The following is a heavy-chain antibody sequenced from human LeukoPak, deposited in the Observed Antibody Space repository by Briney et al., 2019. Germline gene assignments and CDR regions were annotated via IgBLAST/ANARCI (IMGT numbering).Heavy chain of an antibody. CDR3: ARGLRFLEWLPVSS. Sequence: SETLSLTCTVSGGSISSYYWSWIRQPPGKGLEWIGYIYYSGSTNYNPSLKSRVTISVGTSKNQFSLRLSSVTAADTAVYYCARGLRFLEWLPVSSWGQGTLVTVSS. D-gene: IGHD3-3*01. CDR1: GGSISSYY. CDR2: IYYSGST. J-gene: IGHJ4*02. V-gene: IGHV4-59*01.